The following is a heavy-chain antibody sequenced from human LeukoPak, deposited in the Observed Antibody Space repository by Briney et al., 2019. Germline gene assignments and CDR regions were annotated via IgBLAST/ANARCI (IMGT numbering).Heavy chain of an antibody. CDR1: GFTFSSYG. Sequence: GGSLRLSCAASGFTFSSYGMHWVRQAPGKGLEWVAVISYDGSNKYYADSVKGRFTISRDNSKNTLYLQTNSLRAEDTAVYYCAKDLADGYFDYWGQGTLVTVSS. CDR3: AKDLADGYFDY. CDR2: ISYDGSNK. J-gene: IGHJ4*02. V-gene: IGHV3-30*18.